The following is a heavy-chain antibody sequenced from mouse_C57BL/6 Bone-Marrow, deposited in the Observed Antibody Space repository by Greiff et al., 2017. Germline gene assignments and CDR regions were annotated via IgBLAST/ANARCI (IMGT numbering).Heavy chain of an antibody. J-gene: IGHJ1*03. CDR3: ARHGDYYYGSSPWYFDV. CDR1: GYTFTEYT. D-gene: IGHD1-1*01. V-gene: IGHV1-62-2*01. Sequence: VKLVESGAELVKPGASVKLSCKASGYTFTEYTIHWVKQRSGQGLEWIGWFYPGSGSIKYNEKFKDKATLTADKSSSTVYMELSRLTSEDSAVYFCARHGDYYYGSSPWYFDVWGTGTTVTVSS. CDR2: FYPGSGSI.